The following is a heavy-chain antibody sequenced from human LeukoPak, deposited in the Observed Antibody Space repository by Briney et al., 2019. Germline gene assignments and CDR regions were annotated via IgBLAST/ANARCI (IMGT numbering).Heavy chain of an antibody. CDR3: ARALSSDTFDY. V-gene: IGHV3-21*01. Sequence: PGGSLRLSCAASGFTFSDYNMNWVRQAPGKGLEWVSSISSSSSSIYHADSLKGRLTISRDNTKKSLYLQMDSLRAEDTAVYYCARALSSDTFDYWGQGTLVTVSS. CDR1: GFTFSDYN. D-gene: IGHD6-19*01. J-gene: IGHJ4*02. CDR2: ISSSSSSI.